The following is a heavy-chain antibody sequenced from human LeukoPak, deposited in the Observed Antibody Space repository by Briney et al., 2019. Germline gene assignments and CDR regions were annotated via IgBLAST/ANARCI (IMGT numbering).Heavy chain of an antibody. CDR3: AKILAGTLDY. D-gene: IGHD6-13*01. V-gene: IGHV3-30*18. J-gene: IGHJ4*02. Sequence: GGSLRLSCAASGFTFSNYMMHWVRQAPGKGLDWVAVILEDGRYQYYADSVKGRFTISRDNSKNTLYLQMNSLRAEDTAVYYCAKILAGTLDYWGQGTLVTVSS. CDR2: ILEDGRYQ. CDR1: GFTFSNYM.